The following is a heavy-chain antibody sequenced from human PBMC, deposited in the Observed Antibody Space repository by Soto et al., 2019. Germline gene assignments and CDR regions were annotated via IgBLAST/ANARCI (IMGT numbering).Heavy chain of an antibody. J-gene: IGHJ4*02. CDR1: GFTFDDFA. V-gene: IGHV3-9*01. CDR3: AKGKGTGYSFPHDYFDY. Sequence: GGSLRLSCAASGFTFDDFAMHWVRQAPGKGLEWVAGVSWNSGIVGYADSVKGRFTISRDNAWNSLYLQMNSLRAEDTALFYCAKGKGTGYSFPHDYFDYWGQGTLVTVSS. D-gene: IGHD5-18*01. CDR2: VSWNSGIV.